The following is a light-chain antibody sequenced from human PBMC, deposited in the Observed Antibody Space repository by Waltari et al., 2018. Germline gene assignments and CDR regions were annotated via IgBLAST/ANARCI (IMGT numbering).Light chain of an antibody. CDR2: GAS. Sequence: EIVMTQSPATLSVSPGDRATLSCGASQSVSTNLAWYQQKPGQAPRLLIYGASTRATGIPARCSGSGSGTEFTLTISSLQSEDFAVYYCQQYINWPPYTFGQGTKLEIK. J-gene: IGKJ2*01. V-gene: IGKV3-15*01. CDR1: QSVSTN. CDR3: QQYINWPPYT.